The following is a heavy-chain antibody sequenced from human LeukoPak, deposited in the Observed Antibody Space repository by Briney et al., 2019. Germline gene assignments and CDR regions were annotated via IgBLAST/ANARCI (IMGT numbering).Heavy chain of an antibody. J-gene: IGHJ3*02. Sequence: ASVKVSCKASGYTFTGYYMHWVRQAPGQGLEWMGRINPNSGGTNYAQKFQGRVTMTRDTSTSTAYMELSRLRSDDTAVYYCARVSVGFLEWLLHDKCDAFDIWGQGTMVTVSS. V-gene: IGHV1-2*06. CDR1: GYTFTGYY. CDR2: INPNSGGT. CDR3: ARVSVGFLEWLLHDKCDAFDI. D-gene: IGHD3-3*01.